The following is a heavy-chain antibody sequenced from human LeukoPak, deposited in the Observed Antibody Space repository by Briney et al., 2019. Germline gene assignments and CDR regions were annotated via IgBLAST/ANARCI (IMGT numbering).Heavy chain of an antibody. Sequence: GASVKVSCKASGYTFTSYDINWVRQAPGQGLEWMGWMNPNSGNTGYAQKFQGRVTMTRNTSISTAYMELSSLRSEDTAVYYCARGFFSKWDYGGNSFDPWGQGTLVTVSS. V-gene: IGHV1-8*01. J-gene: IGHJ5*02. CDR2: MNPNSGNT. D-gene: IGHD4-23*01. CDR1: GYTFTSYD. CDR3: ARGFFSKWDYGGNSFDP.